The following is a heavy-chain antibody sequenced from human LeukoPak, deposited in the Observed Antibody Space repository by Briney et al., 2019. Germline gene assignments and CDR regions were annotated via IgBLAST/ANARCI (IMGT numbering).Heavy chain of an antibody. CDR3: ARSVDIVATIRSFDY. CDR1: GYTLTSYG. J-gene: IGHJ4*02. CDR2: ISAYNGNT. D-gene: IGHD5-12*01. Sequence: ASVKVSCKASGYTLTSYGISWVRQAPGQGREWMGWISAYNGNTNYAQKLQGRVTMTTDTSTSTAYMELRSLRSDDTAVYYCARSVDIVATIRSFDYWGQGTLVTVSS. V-gene: IGHV1-18*01.